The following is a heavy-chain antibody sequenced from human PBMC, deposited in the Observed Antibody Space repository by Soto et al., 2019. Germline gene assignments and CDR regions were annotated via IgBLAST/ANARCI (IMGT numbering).Heavy chain of an antibody. J-gene: IGHJ4*02. D-gene: IGHD5-18*01. CDR1: GGTFSSDA. V-gene: IGHV1-18*01. CDR3: ARDRGYSYGLDY. CDR2: ISAYNGNT. Sequence: SVKVSRKTAGGTFSSDAISWVRQAPVQGLEWMGWISAYNGNTNYAQKLQGRVTMTTDTSTSTAYMELRSLRSDDTAVYYCARDRGYSYGLDYWGQGTLVTVSS.